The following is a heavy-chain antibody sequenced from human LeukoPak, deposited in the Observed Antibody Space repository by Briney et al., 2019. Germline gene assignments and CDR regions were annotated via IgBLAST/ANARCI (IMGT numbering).Heavy chain of an antibody. Sequence: PGGSLRLSCAASGFTFSDYYMTWIRQAPGKGLEWLSYISSSGSTIYYADSVKGRFTISRDNAKNSLYLQMSSLRAEDTAVYYCVREFGANPEYDYWGQGTLVAVSS. CDR1: GFTFSDYY. J-gene: IGHJ4*02. V-gene: IGHV3-11*01. CDR2: ISSSGSTI. CDR3: VREFGANPEYDY. D-gene: IGHD3-16*01.